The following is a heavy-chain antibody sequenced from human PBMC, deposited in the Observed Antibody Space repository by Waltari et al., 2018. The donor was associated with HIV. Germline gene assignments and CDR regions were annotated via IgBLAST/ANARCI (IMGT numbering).Heavy chain of an antibody. V-gene: IGHV3-30*18. D-gene: IGHD1-1*01. CDR3: AKDLDSYQNWPHYGMDV. CDR2: ISYDGSNK. Sequence: QVQLVESGGGVVQPGRSQRLSCAAPGFNLSSYGMHWVRQAPGKGLEWVAVISYDGSNKYYADSVKGRFTISRDNSKNTLYLQMSSLRAEDTAVYYCAKDLDSYQNWPHYGMDVWDQGTTVTVSS. J-gene: IGHJ6*02. CDR1: GFNLSSYG.